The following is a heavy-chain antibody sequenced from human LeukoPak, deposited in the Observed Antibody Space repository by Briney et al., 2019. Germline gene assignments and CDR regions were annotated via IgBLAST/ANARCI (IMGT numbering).Heavy chain of an antibody. CDR2: ISSSSTYI. CDR1: GFTFTSYS. Sequence: GGSLRLSCAASGFTFTSYSMNWVRQAPGRGLEWVSSISSSSTYIYYADSVKGRFTISRDNAKNSLYLQMNSLRAEDTAIYYCAKMPAYYYDSSGYAFHFDYWGQGTLVTVSS. D-gene: IGHD3-22*01. CDR3: AKMPAYYYDSSGYAFHFDY. V-gene: IGHV3-21*04. J-gene: IGHJ4*02.